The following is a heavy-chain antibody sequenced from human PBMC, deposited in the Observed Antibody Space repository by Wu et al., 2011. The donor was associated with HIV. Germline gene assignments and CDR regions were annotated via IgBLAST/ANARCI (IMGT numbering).Heavy chain of an antibody. CDR3: ARGPYSSSWNYYYGMDV. CDR2: TIPLFGTT. V-gene: IGHV1-69*05. D-gene: IGHD6-13*01. CDR1: GGDFNSHV. J-gene: IGHJ6*02. Sequence: QVQLEQSGAEVKKPGSSVKVSCKASGGDFNSHVINWVRQAPGQGLEWMGGTIPLFGTTNYAQKFQGRVTITTDASTRTVYMELSSLKYEDTAVYYCARGPYSSSWNYYYGMDVWGQGTTVSVSS.